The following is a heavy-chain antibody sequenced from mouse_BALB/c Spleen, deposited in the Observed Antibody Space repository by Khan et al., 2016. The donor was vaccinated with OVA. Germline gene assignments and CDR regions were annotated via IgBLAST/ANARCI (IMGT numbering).Heavy chain of an antibody. Sequence: EVELVESGGGLVKPGGSLKLSCAPSGFTFSSYDMSWVRQTPEKRLEWVATISGTGIYTYYPDSVKGRFRLSRDNARNTLYLQMSSLRSEDTALYYCASPSYYGNPWFTYWGQGTLVTVSA. D-gene: IGHD2-10*01. J-gene: IGHJ3*01. V-gene: IGHV5-9*02. CDR3: ASPSYYGNPWFTY. CDR1: GFTFSSYD. CDR2: ISGTGIYT.